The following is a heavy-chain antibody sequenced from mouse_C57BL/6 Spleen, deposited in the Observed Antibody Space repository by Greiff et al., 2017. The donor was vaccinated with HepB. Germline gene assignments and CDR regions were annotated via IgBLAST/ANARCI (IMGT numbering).Heavy chain of an antibody. CDR1: GFTFSSYG. CDR3: ARPPKYYGSKRNYFDY. Sequence: EVQLVESGGDLVKPGGSLKLSCAASGFTFSSYGMSWVHQTPDKRLEWVATISSGGSYTYYTDSVKGRFTISRDNSKNTLYLQMSSLKSEDTAMYDCARPPKYYGSKRNYFDYWGQGTTLTVSS. D-gene: IGHD1-1*01. J-gene: IGHJ2*01. V-gene: IGHV5-6*01. CDR2: ISSGGSYT.